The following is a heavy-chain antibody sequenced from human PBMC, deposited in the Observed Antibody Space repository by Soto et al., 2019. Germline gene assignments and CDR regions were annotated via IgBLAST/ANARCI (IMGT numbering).Heavy chain of an antibody. D-gene: IGHD3-3*01. Sequence: ASVKVSCKASVFTSSGISWVRQAPGQRLERMGWISTHNGNTIYAQKFQGRVIMTMDTSTTTDYMELRSLRPDDTAVYLCAREGILGLFDAYDLWGQGTMVTVSS. J-gene: IGHJ3*01. CDR2: ISTHNGNT. CDR1: VFTSSG. CDR3: AREGILGLFDAYDL. V-gene: IGHV1-18*04.